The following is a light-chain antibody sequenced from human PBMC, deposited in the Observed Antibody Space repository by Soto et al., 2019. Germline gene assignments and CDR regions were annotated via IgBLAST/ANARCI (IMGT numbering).Light chain of an antibody. V-gene: IGLV2-14*01. CDR3: SSYTSSSTLVV. CDR2: DVX. CDR1: SSDVGGYNY. Sequence: QSALTQPASVSGSPGQSITISCTGTSSDVGGYNYVSWYQQHPGKAPKLMIYDVXXRPSGVSNRFSGSKSGNTASLTISGXXXXXXXXXYCSSYTSSSTLVVFGGGTQLTVL. J-gene: IGLJ2*01.